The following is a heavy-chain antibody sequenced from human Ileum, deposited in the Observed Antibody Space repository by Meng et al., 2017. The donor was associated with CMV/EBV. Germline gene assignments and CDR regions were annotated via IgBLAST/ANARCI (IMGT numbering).Heavy chain of an antibody. CDR2: IYHSGST. D-gene: IGHD3-3*01. CDR3: ARDGYYDFWPYYYYGMDV. V-gene: IGHV4-4*02. CDR1: GGSISSSNW. J-gene: IGHJ6*02. Sequence: SETLSLTCAVSGGSISSSNWWSWVRQPPGKGLEWIGEIYHSGSTNYNPSLKSRVTISVDKSKNQFSLKLSPVTAADTAVYYCARDGYYDFWPYYYYGMDVWGQGTTVTVSS.